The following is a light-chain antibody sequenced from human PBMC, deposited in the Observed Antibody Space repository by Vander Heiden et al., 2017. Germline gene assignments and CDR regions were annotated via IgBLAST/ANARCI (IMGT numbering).Light chain of an antibody. Sequence: SYELTHPPSVSVSPGQTASITCSGDKLGDKSACWYQQKPGQSPVLVIYQDNKRPSGIPERFSGSNSGNTATLTISGTQAMDEADYYCQAWDSSTAVFGGGTKLTVL. CDR2: QDN. CDR1: KLGDKS. CDR3: QAWDSSTAV. J-gene: IGLJ2*01. V-gene: IGLV3-1*01.